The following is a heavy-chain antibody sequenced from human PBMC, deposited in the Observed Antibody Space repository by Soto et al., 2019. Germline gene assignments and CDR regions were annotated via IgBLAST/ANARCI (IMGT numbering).Heavy chain of an antibody. CDR2: IYSGGST. CDR3: ARLIGDSWLDS. Sequence: GGSLRLSCAASGFTVSSNYMSWVRQAPGKGLEWVSVIYSGGSTYYADSVKGRFTISRDNSKNTLYLQMNSLRAEDTAVYYCARLIGDSWLDSWGQGTLVTVSS. CDR1: GFTVSSNY. J-gene: IGHJ5*01. V-gene: IGHV3-66*04.